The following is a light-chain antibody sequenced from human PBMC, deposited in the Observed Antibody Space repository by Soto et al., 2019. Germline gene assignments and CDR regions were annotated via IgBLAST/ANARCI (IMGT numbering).Light chain of an antibody. CDR3: QQYGSSPDT. CDR2: GAS. CDR1: QSVSSNY. V-gene: IGKV3-20*01. Sequence: EIVLTQSPGTPSLSPGERATLSCRASQSVSSNYLAWYQKKPGQAPRLLIHGASSRATGIPDRFSGSGSGTDFTLTISRLEPEDFAVYYCQQYGSSPDTFGQGTRLEIK. J-gene: IGKJ5*01.